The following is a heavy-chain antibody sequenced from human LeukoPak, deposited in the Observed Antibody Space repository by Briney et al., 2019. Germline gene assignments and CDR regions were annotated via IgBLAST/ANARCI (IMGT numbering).Heavy chain of an antibody. J-gene: IGHJ3*02. CDR3: VRDHLWAFDI. CDR1: GFTFSLYT. V-gene: IGHV3-48*04. D-gene: IGHD2-21*01. CDR2: ISTGSSSV. Sequence: PGGSLRLSCAASGFTFSLYTMNWVRQAPGKGLEWVSYISTGSSSVYYADSVKGRFTISRDNAKNSLYLQMNSLRAEDTAIYYCVRDHLWAFDIWGQGTMVTVSS.